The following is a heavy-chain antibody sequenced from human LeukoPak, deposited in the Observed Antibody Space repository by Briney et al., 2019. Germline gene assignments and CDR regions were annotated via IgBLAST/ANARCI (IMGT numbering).Heavy chain of an antibody. CDR3: AREGVYYDILAAYYRPYYFDF. CDR2: INHGGST. D-gene: IGHD3-9*01. CDR1: GGSFSGYY. J-gene: IGHJ4*02. Sequence: SETLSLTCAVYGGSFSGYYWSWIRQPPGKGLEWIGEINHGGSTHYNPSLKSRLTISVDTSKNQFSLKLSSVTAADTAVYYCAREGVYYDILAAYYRPYYFDFWGQGTLVTVYS. V-gene: IGHV4-34*01.